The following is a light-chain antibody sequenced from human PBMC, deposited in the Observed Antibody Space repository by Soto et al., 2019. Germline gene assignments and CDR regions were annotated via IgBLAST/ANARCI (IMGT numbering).Light chain of an antibody. CDR1: QSISNW. Sequence: DIQMTQSPSTLYASVGDRVTITCRASQSISNWLDCDQQKPGKAPKLLIYKASSLESGVPSRFSGCGSGTEFTLTISSLQPDDFATYYCQQYNSYPWTFGQGTKVEIK. CDR2: KAS. V-gene: IGKV1-5*03. J-gene: IGKJ1*01. CDR3: QQYNSYPWT.